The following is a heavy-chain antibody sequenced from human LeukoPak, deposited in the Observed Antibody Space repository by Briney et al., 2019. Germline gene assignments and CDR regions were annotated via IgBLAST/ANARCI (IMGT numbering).Heavy chain of an antibody. CDR2: ISTSSIYI. Sequence: GGSLRLSCAASGFTFSSYSMNWVRQAPGKGLEWVSSISTSSIYIYYADSLKGRFTISRDNAKNSLYLQMNSLRAEDTAVYYCARGDRYSSSLFGEVDYWGQGTLVTVSS. CDR1: GFTFSSYS. V-gene: IGHV3-21*01. D-gene: IGHD6-13*01. CDR3: ARGDRYSSSLFGEVDY. J-gene: IGHJ4*02.